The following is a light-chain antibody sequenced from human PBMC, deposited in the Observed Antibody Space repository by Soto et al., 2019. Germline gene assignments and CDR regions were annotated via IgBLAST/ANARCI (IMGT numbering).Light chain of an antibody. CDR1: QSIAGY. Sequence: DIHMTQSPSSLSGSVGDRVTITCRASQSIAGYLNWYQQKPGEAPKLLIYTTSTLQSGVPSMFSGSGSGADYTLTISILQPEDFATYSCQQSHSTPRTFGQGTKGDIK. J-gene: IGKJ1*01. CDR2: TTS. V-gene: IGKV1-39*01. CDR3: QQSHSTPRT.